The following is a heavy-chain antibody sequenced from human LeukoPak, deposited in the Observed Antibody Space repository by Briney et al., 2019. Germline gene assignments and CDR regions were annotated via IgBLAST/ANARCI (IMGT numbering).Heavy chain of an antibody. V-gene: IGHV1-24*01. CDR1: GYTFTSYG. J-gene: IGHJ4*02. Sequence: ASVKVSCKASGYTFTSYGISWVRQAPGKGLEWMGGFDPEDGETIYAQKFQGRVTMTEDTSTDTAYMELGSLRSEDTAVYYCATPTAYDSSGYYRPYDYWGQGTLVTVSS. CDR3: ATPTAYDSSGYYRPYDY. CDR2: FDPEDGET. D-gene: IGHD3-22*01.